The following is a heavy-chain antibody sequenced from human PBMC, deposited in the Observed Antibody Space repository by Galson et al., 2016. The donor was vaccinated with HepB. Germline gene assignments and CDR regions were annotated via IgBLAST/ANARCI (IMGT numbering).Heavy chain of an antibody. CDR2: DSMDGRRK. CDR1: GFTFSNYG. V-gene: IGHV3-30*18. D-gene: IGHD2/OR15-2a*01. CDR3: AKRHEYCPAVGCSVDY. J-gene: IGHJ4*02. Sequence: SLRLSCAASGFTFSNYGMHWVRQAPAKGLEWVAADSMDGRRKFYADSVKGRFTISRDNSNNMLFLQMSSLRADDTAVYYCAKRHEYCPAVGCSVDYWGQGTLVSVYS.